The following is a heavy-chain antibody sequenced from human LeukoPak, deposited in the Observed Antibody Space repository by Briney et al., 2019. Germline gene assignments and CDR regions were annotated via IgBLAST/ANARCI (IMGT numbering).Heavy chain of an antibody. Sequence: GRSRRLSCAASGFTFSSYAMHWVRQAPGKGLEWVAVISYDGSNKYYADSVKGRFTISRDNSKNTLYLQMNSLRAEDTAVYYCARDVTIAAAEDYWGQGTLVTVSS. V-gene: IGHV3-30*04. CDR1: GFTFSSYA. J-gene: IGHJ4*02. D-gene: IGHD6-13*01. CDR2: ISYDGSNK. CDR3: ARDVTIAAAEDY.